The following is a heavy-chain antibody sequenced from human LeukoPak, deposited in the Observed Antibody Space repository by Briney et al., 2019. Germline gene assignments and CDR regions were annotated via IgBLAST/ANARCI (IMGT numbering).Heavy chain of an antibody. Sequence: ASVKVSCKASGGTFSSYAISWVRQAPGQGLEWMGRIIPILGIANYAQKFQGRLTITADKSTSTAYMELSSLRSEDTAVYYCARVIWQSGWSPGWGQGTLVTVSS. CDR3: ARVIWQSGWSPG. V-gene: IGHV1-69*04. J-gene: IGHJ4*02. CDR2: IIPILGIA. CDR1: GGTFSSYA. D-gene: IGHD6-19*01.